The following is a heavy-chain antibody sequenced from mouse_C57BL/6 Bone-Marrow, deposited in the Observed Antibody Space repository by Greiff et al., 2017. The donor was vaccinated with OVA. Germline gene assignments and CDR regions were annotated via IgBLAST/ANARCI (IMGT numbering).Heavy chain of an antibody. CDR1: GFTFSSYG. J-gene: IGHJ3*01. V-gene: IGHV5-6*01. CDR3: ARQGGYYGWFAY. D-gene: IGHD2-3*01. Sequence: EVKLVESGGDLVKPGGSLKLSCAASGFTFSSYGMSWVRQTPDKRLEWVATISSGGSYPYYPDSVKGRFTISRDNAKNTLYLQMSSLKSEDTAMDYCARQGGYYGWFAYWGQGTLVTVSA. CDR2: ISSGGSYP.